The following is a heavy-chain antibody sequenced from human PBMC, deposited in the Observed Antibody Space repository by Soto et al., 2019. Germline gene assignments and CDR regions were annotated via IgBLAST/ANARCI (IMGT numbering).Heavy chain of an antibody. J-gene: IGHJ4*02. V-gene: IGHV3-33*01. CDR2: IWYDGSNK. Sequence: QVQLVESGGGVVQPGRSLRLSCAASGFTFSSFGMHWVRQAPGKGLEWVAVIWYDGSNKYYADSVKGRFTISRDNYNNPLYLQMNSLKAGDTAVYYCARPKCDLLYQLDYWGQGTLVTVSS. D-gene: IGHD1-26*01. CDR1: GFTFSSFG. CDR3: ARPKCDLLYQLDY.